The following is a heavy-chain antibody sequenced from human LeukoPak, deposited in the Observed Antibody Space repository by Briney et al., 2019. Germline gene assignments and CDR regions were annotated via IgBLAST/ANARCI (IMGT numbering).Heavy chain of an antibody. V-gene: IGHV4-61*02. CDR1: GGSISSGSYY. CDR2: IYTSGST. Sequence: SETLSLTCTVSGGSISSGSYYWSWIRQPAGKGLEWIGRIYTSGSTNYNPSLKSRVTMSVDMSTNQISLKLSSVTAADTAVYYCARGSGGDGSGSLWGRGTLVTVSS. CDR3: ARGSGGDGSGSL. J-gene: IGHJ4*02. D-gene: IGHD3-10*01.